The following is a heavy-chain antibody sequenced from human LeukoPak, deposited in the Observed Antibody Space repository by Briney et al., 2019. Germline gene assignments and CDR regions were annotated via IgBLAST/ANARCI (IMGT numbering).Heavy chain of an antibody. CDR1: GGSISSGGYY. V-gene: IGHV4-30-2*01. CDR3: ARSYRGSYYGGGGTTWEY. Sequence: SETLSLTCTVSGGSISSGGYYWSWIRQPPGKGLEWIGYIYHSGSTYYNPSLKSRVTISVDRSKNQFSLKLSSVTAADTAVYYCARSYRGSYYGGGGTTWEYWGQGTLVTVSS. D-gene: IGHD1-26*01. J-gene: IGHJ4*02. CDR2: IYHSGST.